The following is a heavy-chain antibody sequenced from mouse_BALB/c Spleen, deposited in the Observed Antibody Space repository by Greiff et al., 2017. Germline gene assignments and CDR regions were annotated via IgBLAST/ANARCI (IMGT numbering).Heavy chain of an antibody. D-gene: IGHD1-1*01. CDR2: IWSGGST. V-gene: IGHV2-4-1*01. J-gene: IGHJ1*01. CDR3: ARGTTVVATDFDV. Sequence: VQLQESGPGLVQPSQSLSITCTVSGFSLTSYGVHWVRQSPGKGLEWLGVIWSGGSTDYNAAFKSRLSISKDNSKSQVFLKMNSLQTDDTARYYCARGTTVVATDFDVWGAGTTVTVSS. CDR1: GFSLTSYG.